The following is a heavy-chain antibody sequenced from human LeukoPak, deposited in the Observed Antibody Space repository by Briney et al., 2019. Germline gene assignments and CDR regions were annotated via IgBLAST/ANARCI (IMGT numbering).Heavy chain of an antibody. D-gene: IGHD3-10*01. CDR2: VSYDGYTK. J-gene: IGHJ4*02. CDR3: ARDGSPFDH. V-gene: IGHV3-33*08. CDR1: GFVFSDYA. Sequence: GRSLRLSCAVSGFVFSDYAMHWVRQAPGKGLEWVAVVSYDGYTKYYAESVKGRFTISRDYAKNSLYLQVNSLRVEDTAVYYCARDGSPFDHWGQGTLVTVSS.